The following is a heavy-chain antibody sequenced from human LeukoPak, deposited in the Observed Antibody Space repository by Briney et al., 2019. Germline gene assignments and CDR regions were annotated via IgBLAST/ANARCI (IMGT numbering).Heavy chain of an antibody. V-gene: IGHV1-8*01. CDR3: ARLVDYGDWFDP. D-gene: IGHD3-16*01. J-gene: IGHJ5*02. CDR2: MNPNSGNT. CDR1: GYTFTSYD. Sequence: SVKVSCKASGYTFTSYDINWVRQATGQGLEWMGWMNPNSGNTGYAQKFQGRVTMTRNTSISTAYMELSSLRSEDTAVYYCARLVDYGDWFDPWGQGTLVTVSS.